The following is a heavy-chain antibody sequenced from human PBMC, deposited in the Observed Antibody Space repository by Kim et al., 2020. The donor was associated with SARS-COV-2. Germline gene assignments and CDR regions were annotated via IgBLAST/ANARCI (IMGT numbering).Heavy chain of an antibody. J-gene: IGHJ6*02. CDR3: ARGGVRYGLDV. V-gene: IGHV3-74*01. CDR2: MNSDGSGT. D-gene: IGHD3-16*01. CDR1: GFTLSNSW. Sequence: GGSLRLSCAAPGFTLSNSWMHWVRQAPGKGLVWVSQMNSDGSGTGYVDSVKGRFTISRDNAKNTLYLQMNSLRAEDMAVYFCARGGVRYGLDVWGQGTTVTVSS.